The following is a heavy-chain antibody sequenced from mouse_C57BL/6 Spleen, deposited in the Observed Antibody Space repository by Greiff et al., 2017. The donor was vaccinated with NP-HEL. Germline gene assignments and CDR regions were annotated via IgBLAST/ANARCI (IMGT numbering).Heavy chain of an antibody. CDR2: ISSGSSTI. CDR3: ARDLQTAWFAY. Sequence: EVQVVESGGGLVKPGGSLKLSCAASGFTFSDYGMHWVRQAPEKGLEWVAYISSGSSTIYYADTVKGRFTISRDNAKNTLFLQMTSLRSEDTAMYYCARDLQTAWFAYWGQGTLVTVSA. J-gene: IGHJ3*01. V-gene: IGHV5-17*01. CDR1: GFTFSDYG.